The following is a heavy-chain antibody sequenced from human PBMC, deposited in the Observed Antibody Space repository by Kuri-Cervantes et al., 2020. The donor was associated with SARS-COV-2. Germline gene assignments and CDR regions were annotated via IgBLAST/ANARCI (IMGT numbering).Heavy chain of an antibody. CDR1: GYSFTTYG. Sequence: ASVKVSCKASGYSFTTYGISWVRQAPGRGLEWMGWISTYNGNTNYAQKLQGRVTMTTDTSTSTAYMELRSLRSDDTAVHYCARDGQGLYCSGGSCYSRWFDPWGQGTLVTVSS. V-gene: IGHV1-18*01. CDR3: ARDGQGLYCSGGSCYSRWFDP. CDR2: ISTYNGNT. J-gene: IGHJ5*02. D-gene: IGHD2-15*01.